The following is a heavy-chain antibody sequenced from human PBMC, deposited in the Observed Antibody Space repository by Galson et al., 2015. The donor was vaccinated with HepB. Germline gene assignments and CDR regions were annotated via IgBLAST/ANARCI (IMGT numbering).Heavy chain of an antibody. V-gene: IGHV3-23*01. J-gene: IGHJ5*02. D-gene: IGHD6-13*01. CDR2: IGGSGFST. CDR1: GFTFDNYA. Sequence: SLRLSCAASGFTFDNYAMSWVRQAPGKGLEWVSAIGGSGFSTYYADSVKGRFTISRDNSKKTLYLQMNSLRVEDTAVYYCAKDRAAAGTPPDHWGQGTLVTVSS. CDR3: AKDRAAAGTPPDH.